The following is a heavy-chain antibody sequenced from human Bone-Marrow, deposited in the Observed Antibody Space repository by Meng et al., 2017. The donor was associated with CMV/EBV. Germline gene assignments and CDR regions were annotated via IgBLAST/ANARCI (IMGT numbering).Heavy chain of an antibody. D-gene: IGHD6-19*01. V-gene: IGHV3-7*01. J-gene: IGHJ4*02. Sequence: GESLKISCAASEFTFSDYWMSWVRQAPGKGLEWVATISQDANTKYYVDSVKGRFTISRDNAKNSLYLQMKSLRAEDTTVYYCASISLAGWYVTYWGQGTLVTVLL. CDR1: EFTFSDYW. CDR2: ISQDANTK. CDR3: ASISLAGWYVTY.